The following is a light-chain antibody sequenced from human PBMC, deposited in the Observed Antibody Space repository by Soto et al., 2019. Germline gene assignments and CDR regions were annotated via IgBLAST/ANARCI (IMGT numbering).Light chain of an antibody. J-gene: IGLJ1*01. CDR2: DNN. CDR1: SSNIGNNY. Sequence: QSVLTQPPSVSAAPGQKVTISCSGSSSNIGNNYVSWYQQLPGTAPKLLIYDNNKRPSGIPDRFSGSKSGTSATLGITGLQTGHEADYYCGTWDSSLSAEVFGTGTKLTVL. V-gene: IGLV1-51*01. CDR3: GTWDSSLSAEV.